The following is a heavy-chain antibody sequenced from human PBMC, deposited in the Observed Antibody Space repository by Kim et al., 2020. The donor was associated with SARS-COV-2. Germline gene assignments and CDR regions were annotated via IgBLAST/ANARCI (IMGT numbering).Heavy chain of an antibody. CDR1: GGSFSGYY. CDR3: ARGGRIAAAGTYRYYYGMDV. CDR2: INHSGST. J-gene: IGHJ6*02. Sequence: SETLSLTCAVYGGSFSGYYWSWIRQPPGKGLEWIGEINHSGSTNYNPSLKSRVTISVDTSKNQFSLKLSSVTAADTAVYYCARGGRIAAAGTYRYYYGMDVWGQGTTVTVSS. V-gene: IGHV4-34*01. D-gene: IGHD6-13*01.